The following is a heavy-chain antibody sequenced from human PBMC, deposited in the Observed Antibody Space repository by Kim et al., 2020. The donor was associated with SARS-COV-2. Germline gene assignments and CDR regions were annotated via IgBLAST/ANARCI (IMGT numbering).Heavy chain of an antibody. Sequence: YADSVKGRFTISRDNSKNTLYLQMNSLRAEDTAVYYCARDRSSGYNAFDIWGQGTMVTVSS. CDR3: ARDRSSGYNAFDI. V-gene: IGHV3-30*01. D-gene: IGHD3-22*01. J-gene: IGHJ3*02.